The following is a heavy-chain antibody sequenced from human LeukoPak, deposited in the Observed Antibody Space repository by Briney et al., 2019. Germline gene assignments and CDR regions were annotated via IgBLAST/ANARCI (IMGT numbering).Heavy chain of an antibody. V-gene: IGHV3-23*01. Sequence: GRSLRLSCAASGFTFDDYAMHWVRQAPGKGLGWVSAISGSGGSTYYADSVKGRFTISRDNSKNTLYLQMNSLRAEDTAVYYCAKDQGSYAAFDIWGQGTMVTVSS. J-gene: IGHJ3*02. D-gene: IGHD4-17*01. CDR2: ISGSGGST. CDR1: GFTFDDYA. CDR3: AKDQGSYAAFDI.